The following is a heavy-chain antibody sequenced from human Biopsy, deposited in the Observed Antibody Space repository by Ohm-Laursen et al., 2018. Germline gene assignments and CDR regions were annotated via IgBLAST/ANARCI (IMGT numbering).Heavy chain of an antibody. D-gene: IGHD2-15*01. CDR3: ARAGRYCSGGGCYSWFDV. Sequence: SLRLSCTASGFSFSDNYMDWVRQAPGKGLEWVGRIRDKANSYTTDYAASVKGRFTISRDDSKNSLYLQMNSLKTEGTGLYYCARAGRYCSGGGCYSWFDVWGQGTLVTVSS. CDR2: IRDKANSYTT. J-gene: IGHJ5*02. CDR1: GFSFSDNY. V-gene: IGHV3-72*01.